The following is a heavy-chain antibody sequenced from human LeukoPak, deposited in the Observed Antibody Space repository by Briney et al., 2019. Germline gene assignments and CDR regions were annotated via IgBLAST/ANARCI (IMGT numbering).Heavy chain of an antibody. CDR1: GYTFTSYG. J-gene: IGHJ6*02. V-gene: IGHV1-18*01. CDR3: ARARGPDSSGWYYYYGMDV. CDR2: ICAYNGNT. Sequence: ASVKVSCTASGYTFTSYGISWVRQAPGQGLEWMGWICAYNGNTNYAQKLQGRVTITTDTSTSTAYMQLRSLRSDDTAEYYCARARGPDSSGWYYYYGMDVWGQGTTVTVSS. D-gene: IGHD6-19*01.